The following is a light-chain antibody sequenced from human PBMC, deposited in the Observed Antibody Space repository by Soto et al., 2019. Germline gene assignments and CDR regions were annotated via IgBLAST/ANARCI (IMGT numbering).Light chain of an antibody. J-gene: IGKJ4*01. V-gene: IGKV1-12*01. Sequence: DIQMTQSPSSVSASVGDRVTITCRASQAISSLLAWYQQKPGKAPRLLIHTASSLQSGVPSRFSGSRSATDFTLTISSLQPEDFATYYCQQANSFPLTFGGGTKVEIK. CDR2: TAS. CDR3: QQANSFPLT. CDR1: QAISSL.